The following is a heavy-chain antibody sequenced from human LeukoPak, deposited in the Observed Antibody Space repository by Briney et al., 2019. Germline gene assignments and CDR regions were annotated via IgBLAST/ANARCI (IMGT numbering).Heavy chain of an antibody. CDR3: TRQRGSGHWYFDL. V-gene: IGHV4-39*01. Sequence: NPSETLSLTCTVSGDSINNAVYFWGWIRQPPGKGLEWIGTIYFNGRTYYSPSLKSLVTMSLDTSKNQFSLKMRSVTAADTAAYYCTRQRGSGHWYFDLWGRGTRVIVSS. J-gene: IGHJ2*01. CDR2: IYFNGRT. D-gene: IGHD6-19*01. CDR1: GDSINNAVYF.